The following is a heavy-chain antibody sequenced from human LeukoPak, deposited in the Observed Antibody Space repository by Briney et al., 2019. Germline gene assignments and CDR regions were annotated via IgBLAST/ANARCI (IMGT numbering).Heavy chain of an antibody. Sequence: PSETLSLTCTVSGGSISSYYWSWIRQPPGKGLEWIGYIYYSGSTNYNPSLKSRVTISVDTSKNQFSLKLSSVTAADTAVYYCARGRAVAEFDYWGQGTLVTVSS. D-gene: IGHD6-19*01. CDR1: GGSISSYY. V-gene: IGHV4-59*01. CDR3: ARGRAVAEFDY. CDR2: IYYSGST. J-gene: IGHJ4*02.